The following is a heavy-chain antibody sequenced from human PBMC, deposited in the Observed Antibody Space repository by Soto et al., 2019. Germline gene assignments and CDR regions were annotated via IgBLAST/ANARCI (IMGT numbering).Heavy chain of an antibody. CDR2: IYYSGST. Sequence: SETLSLTCTVSGGSISSYYWSWIRQPPGKGLEWIGYIYYSGSTNYNPSLKSRVTISVDTSKNQFSLKLSSVTAADTAVYYCAREYTGTTPFFDYWGQGTLVTVSS. J-gene: IGHJ4*02. V-gene: IGHV4-59*01. CDR3: AREYTGTTPFFDY. D-gene: IGHD1-7*01. CDR1: GGSISSYY.